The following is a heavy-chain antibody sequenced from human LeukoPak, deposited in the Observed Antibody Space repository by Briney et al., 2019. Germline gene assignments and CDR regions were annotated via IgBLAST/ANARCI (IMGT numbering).Heavy chain of an antibody. CDR2: ISSSSSYI. J-gene: IGHJ6*02. CDR1: GFTFSSYS. Sequence: GGSLRLSCAASGFTFSSYSMNWVRQAPGKGLEWVSSISSSSSYIYYADSVKGRFTISRDNAKNSLYLQMNSLRAEDTAVYYCARGCSGGSCYWGYYYGMDVWGQGTTVTVSS. CDR3: ARGCSGGSCYWGYYYGMDV. D-gene: IGHD2-15*01. V-gene: IGHV3-21*01.